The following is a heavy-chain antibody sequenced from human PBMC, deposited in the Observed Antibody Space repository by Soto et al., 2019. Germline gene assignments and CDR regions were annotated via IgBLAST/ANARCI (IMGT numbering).Heavy chain of an antibody. Sequence: PVGSVRLSCASSVFTFSSYAMHCVRHAPGKWLEWVAVISYDGSNKYYADSVKGRFTISRDNSKNTLYLQMNSLRAEDTAVYYCARDGDIVVVPAAIYGLPEYLGQGTLVTVS. CDR1: VFTFSSYA. V-gene: IGHV3-30-3*01. CDR2: ISYDGSNK. D-gene: IGHD2-2*02. CDR3: ARDGDIVVVPAAIYGLPEY. J-gene: IGHJ4*02.